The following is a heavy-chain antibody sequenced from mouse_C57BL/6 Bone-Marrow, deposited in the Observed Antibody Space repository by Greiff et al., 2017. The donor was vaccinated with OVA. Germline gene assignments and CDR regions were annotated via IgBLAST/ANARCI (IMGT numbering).Heavy chain of an antibody. V-gene: IGHV1-4*01. CDR2: INPSSGYT. CDR1: GYTFTSYT. D-gene: IGHD2-1*01. J-gene: IGHJ4*01. Sequence: VQLQESGAELARPGASVKMSCKASGYTFTSYTMHWVKQRPGQGLEWIGYINPSSGYTKYNQKFKDKATLTADKSSSTAYMQLSSLTSEDSAVYYCARGRGNYGYAMDYWGQGTSVTVSS. CDR3: ARGRGNYGYAMDY.